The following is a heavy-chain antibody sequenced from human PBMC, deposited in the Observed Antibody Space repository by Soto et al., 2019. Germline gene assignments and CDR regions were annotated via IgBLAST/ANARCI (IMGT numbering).Heavy chain of an antibody. Sequence: PGGSLRLSCAASGFTFSDSTMHWVRQVSGKGLEWIGRIRGKANYYATDYAASVRGRFTISRDNSNNTAYLQINSLKPEDTAIYYCVRPIINEPQDIWGKGTVVTVSS. CDR2: IRGKANYYAT. D-gene: IGHD3-10*01. V-gene: IGHV3-73*01. J-gene: IGHJ3*02. CDR1: GFTFSDST. CDR3: VRPIINEPQDI.